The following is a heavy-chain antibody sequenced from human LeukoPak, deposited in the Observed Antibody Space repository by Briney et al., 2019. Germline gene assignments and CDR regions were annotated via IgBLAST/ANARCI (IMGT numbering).Heavy chain of an antibody. V-gene: IGHV3-66*01. J-gene: IGHJ4*02. Sequence: GWSLRLSCAASGFTVSDNYMSWVRQAPGKGLEWVSVIYSGSNTYYADSVKGRFTISRDNSKNTLYLQMNSLRAEHTAVYYCAREKGILELIYWGQGTLVTVSS. CDR2: IYSGSNT. D-gene: IGHD3-10*01. CDR3: AREKGILELIY. CDR1: GFTVSDNY.